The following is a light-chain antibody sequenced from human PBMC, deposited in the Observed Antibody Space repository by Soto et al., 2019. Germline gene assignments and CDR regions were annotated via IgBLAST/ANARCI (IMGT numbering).Light chain of an antibody. J-gene: IGKJ1*01. V-gene: IGKV1-5*01. Sequence: IHITLSPSTLSASLGDRVTITCRASHSISSWLAWYQQKPGKAPKLLIYDASSLESGVPSRFSGSGSGTEFTLTISSLQPDDFATYYCQQYTSYWTFGQGTKA. CDR1: HSISSW. CDR3: QQYTSYWT. CDR2: DAS.